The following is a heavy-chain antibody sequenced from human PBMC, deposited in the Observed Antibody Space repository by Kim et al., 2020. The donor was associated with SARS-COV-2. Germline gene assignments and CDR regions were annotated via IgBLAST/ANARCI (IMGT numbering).Heavy chain of an antibody. CDR3: ASWKLSGWSATMFDY. J-gene: IGHJ4*02. Sequence: QEFQGRVTMTRDTSISTAYMELSRLRSDDTAVYYCASWKLSGWSATMFDYWGQGTLVTVSS. V-gene: IGHV1-2*02. D-gene: IGHD5-12*01.